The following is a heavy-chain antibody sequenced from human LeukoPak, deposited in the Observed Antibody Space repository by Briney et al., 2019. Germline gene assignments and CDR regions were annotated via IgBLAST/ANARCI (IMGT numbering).Heavy chain of an antibody. J-gene: IGHJ5*02. CDR3: ARHVATTGWLTWFDP. CDR2: IYSSGRT. Sequence: SETLSLTCTVSGDSITNYYWSWIRQPPGKGLEWIGYIYSSGRTNYDPSLKSRLNISIDTSRNEFSMRLSSVTAADTAVYYCARHVATTGWLTWFDPWGQGTLVTVSS. D-gene: IGHD6-19*01. V-gene: IGHV4-4*09. CDR1: GDSITNYY.